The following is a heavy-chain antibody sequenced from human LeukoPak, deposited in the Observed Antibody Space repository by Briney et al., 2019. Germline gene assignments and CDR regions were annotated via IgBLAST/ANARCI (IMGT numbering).Heavy chain of an antibody. J-gene: IGHJ4*02. D-gene: IGHD6-13*01. Sequence: GGSLRLSCAASGFTFSSYAMSWVRQAPGKGLEWVSAISGSGGSTYYADSVKGRFTISRDNSKNTLYLQMNSLRAEDTAVYHCAKDYSSSWSLAYYFDYWGQGTLVTVSS. V-gene: IGHV3-23*01. CDR1: GFTFSSYA. CDR3: AKDYSSSWSLAYYFDY. CDR2: ISGSGGST.